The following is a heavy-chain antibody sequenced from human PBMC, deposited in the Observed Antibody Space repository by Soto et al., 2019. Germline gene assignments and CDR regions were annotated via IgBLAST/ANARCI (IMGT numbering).Heavy chain of an antibody. V-gene: IGHV1-18*04. CDR1: GYSFTSYG. D-gene: IGHD6-19*01. CDR3: ARGDSTGSPRGWFDP. Sequence: ASVKVSCKASGYSFTSYGINWVRQAPGQGLEWMGWIGTYNGDTNYAQKLQGRVTMTTDTSTTTAYMELRSLRSDDTAVYYCARGDSTGSPRGWFDPWGQGTLVTVSS. J-gene: IGHJ5*02. CDR2: IGTYNGDT.